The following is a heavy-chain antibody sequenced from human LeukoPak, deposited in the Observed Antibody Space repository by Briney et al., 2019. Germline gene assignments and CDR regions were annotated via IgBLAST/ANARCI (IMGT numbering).Heavy chain of an antibody. J-gene: IGHJ4*01. CDR2: INHSGST. Sequence: SETLSLTCAVYGGSFSGYYWSWIRQPPGKGLEWIGEINHSGSTNYNPSLKSRVTISVDTSKNQFSLKLSSVTAADTAVYYCARGPARSSSSDYWGHGTLVTVSS. CDR3: ARGPARSSSSDY. CDR1: GGSFSGYY. D-gene: IGHD6-13*01. V-gene: IGHV4-34*01.